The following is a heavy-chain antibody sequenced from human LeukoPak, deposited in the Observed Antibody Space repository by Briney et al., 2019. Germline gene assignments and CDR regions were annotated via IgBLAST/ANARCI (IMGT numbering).Heavy chain of an antibody. V-gene: IGHV4-59*08. Sequence: SETLSLTCTVSGGSVSNYYWSWIRQSPGKGLEWIGYIYYTETSYNPSLKSRVTISADTSKNQFSLKLSSVTAADTAVYYCARKGSGSYIWFDPWGQGTLVTVSS. CDR1: GGSVSNYY. CDR2: IYYTET. J-gene: IGHJ5*02. D-gene: IGHD3-10*01. CDR3: ARKGSGSYIWFDP.